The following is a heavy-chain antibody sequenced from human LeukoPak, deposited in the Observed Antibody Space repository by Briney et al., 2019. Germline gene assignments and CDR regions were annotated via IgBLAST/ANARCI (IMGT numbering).Heavy chain of an antibody. CDR3: VSGGYCSSTTCYFDY. CDR1: GFXFSSYS. Sequence: GGSLRLSCAASGFXFSSYSMNWVRQAPGKGPEWVSSISSSGSNIYYADSVKGRFTISRDNAKNSLYLQMNSLRAEDTALYYCVSGGYCSSTTCYFDYWGQGTLVTVSS. V-gene: IGHV3-21*01. J-gene: IGHJ4*02. CDR2: ISSSGSNI. D-gene: IGHD2-2*01.